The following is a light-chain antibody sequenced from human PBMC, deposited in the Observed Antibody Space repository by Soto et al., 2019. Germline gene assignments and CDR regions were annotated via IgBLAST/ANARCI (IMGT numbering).Light chain of an antibody. J-gene: IGLJ2*01. V-gene: IGLV1-40*01. CDR3: QSYDSRVRVV. CDR1: SSNIGAGYN. Sequence: QSVLTQPPSVSGAPGQRVTISCTGSSSNIGAGYNVHWYQQLPGTAPKLLIYGNSNRPSGVPDRFSGSKSGTSASLAITGLHAEDEADYYCQSYDSRVRVVFGGGTKVTVL. CDR2: GNS.